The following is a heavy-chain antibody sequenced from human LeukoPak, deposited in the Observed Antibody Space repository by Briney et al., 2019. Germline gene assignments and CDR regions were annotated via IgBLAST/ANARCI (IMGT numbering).Heavy chain of an antibody. V-gene: IGHV3-30*02. CDR3: AKDREGPFDY. D-gene: IGHD1-26*01. J-gene: IGHJ4*02. CDR1: GFTFSSYA. CDR2: IRYDGSNK. Sequence: GGSLRLSCAASGFTFSSYAMHWVRQAPGKGLEWVAFIRYDGSNKYYADSVKGRFTISRDNSKNTLYLQMNSLRSEDTAVYYCAKDREGPFDYWGQGTLVTVSS.